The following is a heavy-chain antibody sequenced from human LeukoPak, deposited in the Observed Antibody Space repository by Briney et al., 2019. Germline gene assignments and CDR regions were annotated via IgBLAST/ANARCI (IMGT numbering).Heavy chain of an antibody. V-gene: IGHV3-23*01. CDR2: ISGSGGST. CDR3: ARSVGLQWLRLIRRVAWFDY. Sequence: SGGSLRLSCAASGFTFSSYAMSWVRQAPGKGLEWVSAISGSGGSTYYADSVKGRFTISRDNSKNTLYLQMNSLRAEDTAVYYCARSVGLQWLRLIRRVAWFDYWGQGTLVTVSS. J-gene: IGHJ4*02. CDR1: GFTFSSYA. D-gene: IGHD5-12*01.